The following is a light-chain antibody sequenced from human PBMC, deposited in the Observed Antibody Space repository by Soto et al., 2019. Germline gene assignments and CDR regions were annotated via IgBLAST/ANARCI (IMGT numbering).Light chain of an antibody. V-gene: IGKV3-20*01. CDR2: DAS. CDR3: HQYDSWT. CDR1: QSFNSIY. Sequence: EIVLTQSKGTLSLSPGERGTISCRASQSFNSIYLAWYQQKPGQAPRLLIYDASSRATGIPDRFSGSGSGTDFTLTISRLEPEDFAVYYCHQYDSWTFGQGTEVDI. J-gene: IGKJ1*01.